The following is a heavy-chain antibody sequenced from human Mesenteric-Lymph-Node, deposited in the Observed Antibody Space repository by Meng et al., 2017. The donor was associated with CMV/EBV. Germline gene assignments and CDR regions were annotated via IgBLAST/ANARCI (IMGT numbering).Heavy chain of an antibody. CDR3: AKYTHRAVWSGYHSQAFDI. D-gene: IGHD3-3*01. Sequence: GESLKISCEASGFTFSDYEMIWVRQAPGKGLEWVSSISGSGESTYYADSVKGRFTISRDNSKNTLFLQMNSLRAEDTAVYYCAKYTHRAVWSGYHSQAFDIWGQGTMVTVSS. V-gene: IGHV3-23*01. J-gene: IGHJ3*02. CDR1: GFTFSDYE. CDR2: ISGSGEST.